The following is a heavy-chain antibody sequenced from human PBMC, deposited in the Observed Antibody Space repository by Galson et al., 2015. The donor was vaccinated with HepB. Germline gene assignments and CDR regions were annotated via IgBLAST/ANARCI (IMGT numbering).Heavy chain of an antibody. CDR1: GFTFSPYG. J-gene: IGHJ4*02. D-gene: IGHD6-19*01. CDR2: MTYEGGSH. CDR3: AKVATRGQWLARWNFDY. V-gene: IGHV3-30*18. Sequence: SLKLPCAAPGFTFSPYGMHRVRQAPSKGLDWVAGMTYEGGSHYYPDSVQCRVTISRDNLKNTLFLQMSSLRPEDTAVYYCAKVATRGQWLARWNFDYWGQGILVTVSS.